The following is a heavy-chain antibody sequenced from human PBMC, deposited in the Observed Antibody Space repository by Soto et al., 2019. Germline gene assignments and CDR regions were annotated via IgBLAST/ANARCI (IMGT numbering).Heavy chain of an antibody. CDR3: ARLGAYSGSYSGIDV. J-gene: IGHJ6*02. Sequence: GASLKISCKGSGYSFTSYWTGWVRQMSAKGPQWKGIISPGDSDPRYSQSFQGHVTISADKSLSTAYLQWSSLKASDTAMCYCARLGAYSGSYSGIDVWGQGTTVTVSS. V-gene: IGHV5-51*01. D-gene: IGHD1-26*01. CDR1: GYSFTSYW. CDR2: ISPGDSDP.